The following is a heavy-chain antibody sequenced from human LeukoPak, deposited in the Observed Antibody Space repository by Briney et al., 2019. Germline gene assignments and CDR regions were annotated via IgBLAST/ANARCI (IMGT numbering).Heavy chain of an antibody. V-gene: IGHV3-49*04. Sequence: GGSLRLSCTASGFTFGDYAMSWVRQAPGKGLEWVGFIRSKAYGGTTECAASVKGRFTISRDDSKSLAYLQMNSLKTEDTAVYYCTRYYYDSSGYLSAEYFHHWGQGTLVTVSS. J-gene: IGHJ1*01. CDR1: GFTFGDYA. CDR3: TRYYYDSSGYLSAEYFHH. D-gene: IGHD3-22*01. CDR2: IRSKAYGGTT.